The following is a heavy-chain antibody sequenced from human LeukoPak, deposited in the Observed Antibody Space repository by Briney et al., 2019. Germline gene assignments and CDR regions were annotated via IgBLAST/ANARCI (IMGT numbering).Heavy chain of an antibody. CDR1: GFTFSNYA. V-gene: IGHV3-23*01. CDR2: ISGSGGST. CDR3: ATLVPRIAAAGILDY. Sequence: QSGGSLRLSCAASGFTFSNYAMTWVRQAPGKGLEWFSAISGSGGSTYYADSVKGRFTISRDNSKNTLYLQMNSLRAEDTAVYYCATLVPRIAAAGILDYWGQGTLVTVSS. J-gene: IGHJ4*02. D-gene: IGHD6-13*01.